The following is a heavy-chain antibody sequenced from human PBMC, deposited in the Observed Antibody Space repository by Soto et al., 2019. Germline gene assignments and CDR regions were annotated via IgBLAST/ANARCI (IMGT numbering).Heavy chain of an antibody. CDR3: ARDLSGWLQCDFDY. V-gene: IGHV3-30-3*01. CDR2: ISYDGSNK. J-gene: IGHJ4*02. CDR1: GFTFSSYA. D-gene: IGHD5-12*01. Sequence: QVQLVESGGGVVQPGRSLRLSCAASGFTFSSYAMHWVRQAPGKGLEWVAVISYDGSNKYYADSVKGRFTISRDNSKNTLYLQMNILRAEDTAVYYCARDLSGWLQCDFDYWGQGTLVTVSS.